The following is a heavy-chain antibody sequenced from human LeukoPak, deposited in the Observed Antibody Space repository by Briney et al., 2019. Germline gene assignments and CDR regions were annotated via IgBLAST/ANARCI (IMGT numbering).Heavy chain of an antibody. CDR3: AKDRDSYGYYPYYFDY. J-gene: IGHJ4*02. D-gene: IGHD3-22*01. V-gene: IGHV3-30*02. CDR2: IRYDGSNK. CDR1: GFTFSSYA. Sequence: GGSLRLSCPASGFTFSSYAMHWVRQAPGKGLEWVAFIRYDGSNKYYSDSVKGRFTISRDNSKNTLYPQMNSLRAEDTAVYYCAKDRDSYGYYPYYFDYWGQGTLVTVSS.